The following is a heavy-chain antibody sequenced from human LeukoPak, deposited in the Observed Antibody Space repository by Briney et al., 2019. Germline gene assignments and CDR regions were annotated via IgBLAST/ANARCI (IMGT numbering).Heavy chain of an antibody. CDR1: GGSISSGDYY. CDR3: ARIYERPDNWFDP. D-gene: IGHD3-16*01. J-gene: IGHJ5*02. Sequence: PSETLSLTCIVCGGSISSGDYYWRWLRQPPGRGREWIGYICYSGSTYYNPSLKSRVTISVDTSKNQFSLKLSSVTAADTAVYYCARIYERPDNWFDPWGQGTLVTVSS. V-gene: IGHV4-30-4*08. CDR2: ICYSGST.